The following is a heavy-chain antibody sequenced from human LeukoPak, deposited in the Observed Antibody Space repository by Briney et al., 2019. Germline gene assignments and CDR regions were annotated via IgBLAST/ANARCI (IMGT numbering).Heavy chain of an antibody. CDR1: GYTFTAYY. D-gene: IGHD2/OR15-2a*01. CDR3: ASFYAPDRGIESQNLVTVY. Sequence: ASVKVSCKASGYTFTAYYIHWVRQAPGRGLEWMGWINPNSGGTKYAQKFQGRVTLTRDTSISTAYMELSRLRSDDTAVYYCASFYAPDRGIESQNLVTVYWGQGTLVSVSS. V-gene: IGHV1-2*02. J-gene: IGHJ4*02. CDR2: INPNSGGT.